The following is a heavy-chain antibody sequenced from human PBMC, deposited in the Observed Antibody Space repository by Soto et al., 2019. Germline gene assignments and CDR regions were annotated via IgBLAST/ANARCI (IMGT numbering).Heavy chain of an antibody. J-gene: IGHJ6*02. D-gene: IGHD3-9*01. CDR3: ARSLRYFDWLLGYYYGMDV. CDR1: GGTFSSYA. V-gene: IGHV1-69*01. CDR2: IIPIFGTA. Sequence: QVQLVQSGAEVKKPGSSVKVSCKASGGTFSSYAISWVRQAPGQGLEWMGGIIPIFGTANYAQKFQGRVTITADESTSTAYMELSSLRSEDTAVYYCARSLRYFDWLLGYYYGMDVWDQGTTVTVSS.